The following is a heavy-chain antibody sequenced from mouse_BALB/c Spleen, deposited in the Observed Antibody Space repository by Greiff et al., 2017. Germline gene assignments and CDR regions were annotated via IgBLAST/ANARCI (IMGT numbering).Heavy chain of an antibody. J-gene: IGHJ4*01. Sequence: QLQESGPELVKPGASVKISCKASGYTFTDYYINWVKQKPGQGLEWIGWIYPGSGNTKYNEKFKGKATLTVDTSSSTAYMQLSSLTSEDTAVYFCARDYGYIAMDYWGQGTSVTVSS. CDR2: IYPGSGNT. D-gene: IGHD1-2*01. CDR3: ARDYGYIAMDY. CDR1: GYTFTDYY. V-gene: IGHV1-84*02.